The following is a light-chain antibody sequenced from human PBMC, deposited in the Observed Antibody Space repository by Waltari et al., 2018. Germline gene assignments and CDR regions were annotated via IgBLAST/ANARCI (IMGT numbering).Light chain of an antibody. V-gene: IGKV1-39*01. CDR2: VIS. CDR1: QTINKY. J-gene: IGKJ4*01. CDR3: QQSDSLPLT. Sequence: DIQMTQYPSTLSASVGDRVTITCRASQTINKYLNWYQKKPGRAPKVLISVISYLHTGVPSRFSGSGSGTDFTLTISSLQPEDFATYYCQQSDSLPLTFGGGTKVEIK.